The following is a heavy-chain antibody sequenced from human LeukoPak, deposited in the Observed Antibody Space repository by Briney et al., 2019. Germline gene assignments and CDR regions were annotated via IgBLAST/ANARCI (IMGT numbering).Heavy chain of an antibody. CDR2: ISTGSNTL. CDR3: ARGYRFFDS. Sequence: GGSLRLSCAASGFTFRTYAMSWVRQAPGEGLEWVSYISTGSNTLYYAASVKGRFTISRDDDKNLVYLQMNSLRAEDTGVYFCARGYRFFDSWGQGTLATTSS. V-gene: IGHV3-48*01. J-gene: IGHJ5*01. CDR1: GFTFRTYA. D-gene: IGHD5-18*01.